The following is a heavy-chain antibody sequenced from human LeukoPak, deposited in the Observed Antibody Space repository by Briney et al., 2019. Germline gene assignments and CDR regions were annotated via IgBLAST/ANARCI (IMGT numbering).Heavy chain of an antibody. D-gene: IGHD6-19*01. J-gene: IGHJ4*02. CDR3: AKLAQYGSGWFDY. Sequence: QPGGSLRLSCAASGFTFSSYAMIWVRQAPGKGLEWVSAISGSGASTYYADSVKGRFTISRDNSKNTLYLQMNSLRAEDTAVYYCAKLAQYGSGWFDYWGQGTLVTVSS. CDR1: GFTFSSYA. V-gene: IGHV3-23*01. CDR2: ISGSGAST.